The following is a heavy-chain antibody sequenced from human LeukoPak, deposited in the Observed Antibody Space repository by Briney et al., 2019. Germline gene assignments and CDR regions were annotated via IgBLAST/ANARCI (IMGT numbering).Heavy chain of an antibody. CDR1: GYTFTGYA. Sequence: GASVKVSCKASGYTFTGYAMHWVRQAPGQRLEWMGWINAGNGNTKYSQKFQGRVTITRDTSASTAYMELSSLRSEDTAVYYCARASGGSSGWFRYYFDYWGQGTLVTVSS. V-gene: IGHV1-3*01. D-gene: IGHD6-19*01. J-gene: IGHJ4*02. CDR2: INAGNGNT. CDR3: ARASGGSSGWFRYYFDY.